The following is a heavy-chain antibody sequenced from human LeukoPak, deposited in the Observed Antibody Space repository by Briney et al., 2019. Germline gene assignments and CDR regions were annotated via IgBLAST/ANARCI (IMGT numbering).Heavy chain of an antibody. CDR3: PLELAEGFDY. J-gene: IGHJ4*02. V-gene: IGHV3-48*01. Sequence: PGGSLRLSCAASGFTFSSNSMNWVRQAPGEGLEWVSYISSGSGTIYYADSVEGRFTISRDNAKNSLYLQMNSLRAEDTSVYYCPLELAEGFDYWGQGTLVTVSS. CDR2: ISSGSGTI. CDR1: GFTFSSNS. D-gene: IGHD1-7*01.